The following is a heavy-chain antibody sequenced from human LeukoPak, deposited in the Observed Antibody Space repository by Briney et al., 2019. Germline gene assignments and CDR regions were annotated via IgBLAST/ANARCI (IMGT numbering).Heavy chain of an antibody. V-gene: IGHV3-30*14. CDR3: ARDFGPLISSSWGGL. CDR1: GFTFNAYS. CDR2: ISFDGGNK. D-gene: IGHD6-13*01. J-gene: IGHJ4*02. Sequence: GGSLRLSCAASGFTFNAYSMHWVRQAPGKGLEWVALISFDGGNKFYADSVKGRFTISRDNSKNTLYLQMNSLRAEDTAVYYCARDFGPLISSSWGGLWGQGTLVTVSS.